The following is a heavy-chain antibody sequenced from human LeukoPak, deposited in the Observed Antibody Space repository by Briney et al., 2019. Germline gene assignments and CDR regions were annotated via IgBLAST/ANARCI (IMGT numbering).Heavy chain of an antibody. CDR2: ISSSSSYI. CDR1: GFTFSSYS. D-gene: IGHD6-19*01. J-gene: IGHJ5*02. Sequence: GGSLRLSCAAPGFTFSSYSLNWVRQAPGKGLGWVSCISSSSSYIYYADSVKGRFTISRDNAKNSLYLQMNSLRAEDTAVYYCARGRSRGSSVWYDWFDPWGQGTLVTVSS. V-gene: IGHV3-21*01. CDR3: ARGRSRGSSVWYDWFDP.